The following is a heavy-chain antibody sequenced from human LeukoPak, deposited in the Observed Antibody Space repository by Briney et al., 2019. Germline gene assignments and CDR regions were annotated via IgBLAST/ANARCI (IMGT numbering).Heavy chain of an antibody. CDR3: ARGYGSGSTFDY. D-gene: IGHD3-10*01. Sequence: NPSETLSLTCAVYGGSFSGYYWSWIRQPPGEGLEWIGEINHSGSTNYSPSLKSRVTISVDTSKNQFSLKLSSVTAADTAVYYCARGYGSGSTFDYWGQGTLVTVSS. CDR1: GGSFSGYY. CDR2: INHSGST. J-gene: IGHJ4*02. V-gene: IGHV4-34*01.